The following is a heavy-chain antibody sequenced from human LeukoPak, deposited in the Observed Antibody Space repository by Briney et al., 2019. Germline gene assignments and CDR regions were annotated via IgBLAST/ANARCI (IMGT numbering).Heavy chain of an antibody. J-gene: IGHJ3*02. V-gene: IGHV1-2*02. D-gene: IGHD6-13*01. CDR2: INPNSGGT. CDR3: ARDRFIAAADAFDI. CDR1: GYTFTGYY. Sequence: ASVKVSCKASGYTFTGYYMHWVRQAPGQGLEWMGWINPNSGGTNYAQKFQGRVTMTRDTSISTAYMELSRLRSDDTAVYYCARDRFIAAADAFDIWGQGTMVTVSS.